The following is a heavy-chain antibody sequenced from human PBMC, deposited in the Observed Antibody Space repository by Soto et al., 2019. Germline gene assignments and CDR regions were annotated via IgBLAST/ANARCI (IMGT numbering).Heavy chain of an antibody. CDR1: GFTFVDYA. J-gene: IGHJ4*02. Sequence: GGSLRLSCTASGFTFVDYAMSWVRQAPGKGLEWVGFIRSKAYGGTTEYAASVKGRFTISRDDSKSIAYLQMNSLKTEDTAVYYCTRDGYNFGYWGQGTLVTVSS. D-gene: IGHD5-12*01. V-gene: IGHV3-49*04. CDR3: TRDGYNFGY. CDR2: IRSKAYGGTT.